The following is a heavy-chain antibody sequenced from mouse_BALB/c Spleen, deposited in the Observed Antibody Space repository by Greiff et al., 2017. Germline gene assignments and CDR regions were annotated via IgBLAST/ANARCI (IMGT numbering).Heavy chain of an antibody. CDR3: TRGGQLGLKGFAY. J-gene: IGHJ3*01. D-gene: IGHD3-2*01. CDR1: GYSFTSYW. V-gene: IGHV1-5*01. CDR2: IYPGNSDT. Sequence: VQLQQSGTVLARPGASVKMSCKASGYSFTSYWMHWVKQRPGQGLEWIGAIYPGNSDTSYNQKFKGKAKLTAVTSASTAYMELSSLTNEDSAVYYCTRGGQLGLKGFAYWGQGTLVTVSA.